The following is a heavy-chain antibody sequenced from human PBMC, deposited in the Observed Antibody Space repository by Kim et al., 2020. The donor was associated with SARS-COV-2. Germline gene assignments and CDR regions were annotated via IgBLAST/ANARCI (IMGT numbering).Heavy chain of an antibody. CDR1: GYTFTGYY. CDR3: AREVAVAGNAFDI. Sequence: ASVKVSCKASGYTFTGYYMHWVRQAPGQGLEWMGRINPNSGGTNYGQKFQGRVTMTRDTSISTAYMELSRLRSDDTAVYYWAREVAVAGNAFDIWGQGTLVTVSS. CDR2: INPNSGGT. V-gene: IGHV1-2*06. D-gene: IGHD6-19*01. J-gene: IGHJ3*02.